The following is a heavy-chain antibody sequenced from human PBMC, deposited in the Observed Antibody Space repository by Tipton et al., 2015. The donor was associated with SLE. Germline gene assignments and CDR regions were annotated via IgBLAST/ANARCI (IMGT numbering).Heavy chain of an antibody. V-gene: IGHV3-11*01. J-gene: IGHJ3*02. CDR3: VRDGSGWHDTNAFDM. D-gene: IGHD6-19*01. CDR2: ISGSSNAI. CDR1: GFTFSDYY. Sequence: SLRLSCAASGFTFSDYYMDWIRRAPGKGLEWISYISGSSNAIYYADSVRGRFTISRDNVKNSLYLQMSSLRADDTAVYYCVRDGSGWHDTNAFDMWGQGTMVTVSA.